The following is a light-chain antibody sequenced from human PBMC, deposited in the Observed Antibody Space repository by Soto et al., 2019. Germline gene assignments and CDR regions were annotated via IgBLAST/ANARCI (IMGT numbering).Light chain of an antibody. J-gene: IGLJ3*02. CDR3: AAWDDSLNGFWV. V-gene: IGLV1-44*01. CDR1: RSNIGSNT. Sequence: QLVLTQPPSASGTPGQRVTIACSGSRSNIGSNTVNWYQQLPGTAPKLLIYSNNQRPSGVPDRFSGSKSGTSASLAISGLQSEDEADYYCAAWDDSLNGFWVFGGGTKVTVL. CDR2: SNN.